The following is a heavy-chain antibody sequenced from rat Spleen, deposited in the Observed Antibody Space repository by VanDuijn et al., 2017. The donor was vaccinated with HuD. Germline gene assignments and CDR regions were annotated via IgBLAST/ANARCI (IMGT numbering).Heavy chain of an antibody. CDR3: ARGGSYYFDY. CDR2: INSAGST. CDR1: GNSIANGYR. J-gene: IGHJ2*01. D-gene: IGHD1-2*01. Sequence: EVQLQESGPGLVKPSQSLSLTCSVTGNSIANGYRWNWIRRFPGSKLEWMGYINSAGSTNYNPSLKSRISITRDTSKNQFFLQVNSVTTEDTATYYCARGGSYYFDYWGQGVMVTVSS. V-gene: IGHV3-3*01.